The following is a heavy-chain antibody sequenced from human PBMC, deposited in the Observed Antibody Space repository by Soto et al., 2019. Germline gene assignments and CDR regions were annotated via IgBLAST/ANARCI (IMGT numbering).Heavy chain of an antibody. J-gene: IGHJ5*02. CDR1: GFTFSSYS. CDR3: ARDRFWSGPRGNWFDP. V-gene: IGHV3-48*02. Sequence: GGSLRLSCAASGFTFSSYSMNWVRQAPGKGLEWVSYISSSSSTIYYADSVKGRFTISRDNAKNSLYLQMNSLRDEDTAVYYCARDRFWSGPRGNWFDPWGQGTLVTVSP. CDR2: ISSSSSTI. D-gene: IGHD3-3*01.